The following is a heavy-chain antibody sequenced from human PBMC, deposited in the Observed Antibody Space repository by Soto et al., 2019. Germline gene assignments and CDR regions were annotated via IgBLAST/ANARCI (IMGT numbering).Heavy chain of an antibody. CDR2: ISYDGSNK. CDR1: GFTFSSYA. CDR3: ARDENRSSWYSLRYYYYYGMDV. Sequence: QVQLVESGGGVVQPGRSLRLSCAASGFTFSSYAMHWVRQAPGKGLEWVAVISYDGSNKYYADSVKGRFTISRDNSKNTLYLQMNSLRAEDTAVYYCARDENRSSWYSLRYYYYYGMDVWGQGTTVTVSS. V-gene: IGHV3-30-3*01. J-gene: IGHJ6*02. D-gene: IGHD6-13*01.